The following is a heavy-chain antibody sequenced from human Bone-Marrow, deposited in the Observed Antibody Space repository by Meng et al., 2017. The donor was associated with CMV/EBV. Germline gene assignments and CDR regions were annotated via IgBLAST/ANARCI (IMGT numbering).Heavy chain of an antibody. CDR1: GFTFNSYW. CDR2: INNDGSST. Sequence: GESLKISCAASGFTFNSYWMHWVRQAPGKGLVWVSRINNDGSSTSYADSVKGRFTISRDNAKNTLYLQMNSLRAEDTAVYYCARDTRDYTGWYPWGQGTLVPSPQ. D-gene: IGHD6-19*01. J-gene: IGHJ5*02. CDR3: ARDTRDYTGWYP. V-gene: IGHV3-74*01.